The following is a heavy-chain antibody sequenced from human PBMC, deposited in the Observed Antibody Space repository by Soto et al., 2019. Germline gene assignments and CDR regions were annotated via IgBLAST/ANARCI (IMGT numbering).Heavy chain of an antibody. CDR3: ARDQDYYDSSGYYPDY. V-gene: IGHV1-18*01. J-gene: IGHJ4*02. CDR1: GYTFTSYG. CDR2: ISAYNGNT. Sequence: ASVKVSCKASGYTFTSYGISWVRQAPGQGLERMGWISAYNGNTNYAQKLQGRVTMTTDTSTSTAYMELRSLRSDDTAVYYCARDQDYYDSSGYYPDYWGQGTLVTVSS. D-gene: IGHD3-22*01.